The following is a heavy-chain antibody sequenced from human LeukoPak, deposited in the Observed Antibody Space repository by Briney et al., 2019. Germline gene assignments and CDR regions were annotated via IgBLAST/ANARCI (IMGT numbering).Heavy chain of an antibody. D-gene: IGHD4-17*01. CDR1: GFTFSSYE. Sequence: PGGSLRLSCAASGFTFSSYEMSWVRQAPGKGLEWVSYISSSGSTIYYADSVKGRFTISRDNAKNSLYLQMNSLRAEDTAVYYCAKKNGDYGMDVWGQGTTVTVSS. CDR2: ISSSGSTI. V-gene: IGHV3-48*03. J-gene: IGHJ6*02. CDR3: AKKNGDYGMDV.